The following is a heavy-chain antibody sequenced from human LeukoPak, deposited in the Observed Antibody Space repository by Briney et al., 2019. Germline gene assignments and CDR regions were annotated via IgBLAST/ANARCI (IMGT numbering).Heavy chain of an antibody. D-gene: IGHD3-22*01. Sequence: ASVKVSCKASGYTFTGYYIHWVRQAPGQGLEWMGWINPNSGGTNYAQKFQGRVTMTRDTSISTAYMELSRLRSDDTAVYYCARDYYDSSGFGAFDIWGQGTMVTVSS. V-gene: IGHV1-2*02. CDR1: GYTFTGYY. CDR3: ARDYYDSSGFGAFDI. J-gene: IGHJ3*02. CDR2: INPNSGGT.